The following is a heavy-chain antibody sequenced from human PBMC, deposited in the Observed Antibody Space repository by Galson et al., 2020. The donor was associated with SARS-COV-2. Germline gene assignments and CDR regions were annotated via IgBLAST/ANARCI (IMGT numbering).Heavy chain of an antibody. CDR3: ATEKYSTGTDP. D-gene: IGHD5-18*01. V-gene: IGHV4-39*07. Sequence: SETLSLTCTVSGASISSSSYYWGWIRQPPGKGLEYIGSIYNSGSTYYIPSLKSRVTISVDTSKNQFSLKLSSVTVADTAVYYCATEKYSTGTDPWGQGTLVTVSS. CDR2: IYNSGST. CDR1: GASISSSSYY. J-gene: IGHJ5*02.